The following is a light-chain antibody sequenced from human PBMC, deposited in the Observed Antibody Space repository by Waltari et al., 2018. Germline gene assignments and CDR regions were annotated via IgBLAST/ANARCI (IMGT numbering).Light chain of an antibody. CDR1: ALGDQF. J-gene: IGLJ2*01. V-gene: IGLV3-1*01. CDR3: QAWDSSTNVV. CDR2: EDT. Sequence: SFDLTQPSSVSVSPGQTASIPCSSDALGDQFTWWYQQKPGQSPVLVIYEDTKRPSGIPERFSGSNSGNTATLTISGTQAMDEADYYCQAWDSSTNVVFGGGTKLTVL.